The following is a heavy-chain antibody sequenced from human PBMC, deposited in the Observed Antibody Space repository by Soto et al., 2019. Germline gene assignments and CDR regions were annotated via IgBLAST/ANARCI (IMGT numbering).Heavy chain of an antibody. D-gene: IGHD6-6*01. V-gene: IGHV4-34*01. CDR2: INHSGST. J-gene: IGHJ6*02. CDR3: ARGLVAARTLDV. CDR1: GGSFSGYY. Sequence: SETLSLTCAVYGGSFSGYYWSWIRQPPGKGLEWIGEINHSGSTNYNPSLKSRVTISVDTSKNQFSLKLSSVTAADTAVYYCARGLVAARTLDVWGQGTTVTVSS.